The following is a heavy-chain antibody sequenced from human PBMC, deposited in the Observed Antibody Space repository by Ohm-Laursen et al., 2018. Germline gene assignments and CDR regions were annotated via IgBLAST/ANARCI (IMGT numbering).Heavy chain of an antibody. CDR1: GGPFSGYY. D-gene: IGHD5-18*01. J-gene: IGHJ2*01. Sequence: GTLSLTCAVYGGPFSGYYWSWIRQPPGKGLEWIGEINHSGSTNYNPSLKSRVTISVDTSKNQFSLKLSSVTAADTAVYYCARGCSGYSYGRYWYFDLWGRGTLVTVSS. V-gene: IGHV4-34*01. CDR2: INHSGST. CDR3: ARGCSGYSYGRYWYFDL.